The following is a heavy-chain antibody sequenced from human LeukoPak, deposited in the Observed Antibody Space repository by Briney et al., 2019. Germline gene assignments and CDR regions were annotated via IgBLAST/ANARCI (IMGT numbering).Heavy chain of an antibody. D-gene: IGHD4-11*01. CDR1: GGSFSGYY. V-gene: IGHV4-34*01. J-gene: IGHJ4*02. Sequence: PSETLSLTXAVYGGSFSGYYWSWIRQPPGKGLEWIGEINHSGSTNYNPSLKSRVTISVDTSKNQFSLKLSSVTAADTAVYYCARGAVSFDYWGQGTLVTVSS. CDR3: ARGAVSFDY. CDR2: INHSGST.